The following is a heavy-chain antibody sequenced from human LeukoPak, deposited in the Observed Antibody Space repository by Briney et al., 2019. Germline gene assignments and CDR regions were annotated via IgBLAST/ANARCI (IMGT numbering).Heavy chain of an antibody. Sequence: GGSLRLSCSASGFTFSSYAMHWVRQGPGKGLEYVSAISSNGGSTYYADSVKGRFTISRDNSKNTLYLQMSSLRAEDTAVYYCVKVDTAMAFDYWGQGTLVTVSS. V-gene: IGHV3-64D*06. CDR2: ISSNGGST. J-gene: IGHJ4*02. CDR3: VKVDTAMAFDY. D-gene: IGHD5-18*01. CDR1: GFTFSSYA.